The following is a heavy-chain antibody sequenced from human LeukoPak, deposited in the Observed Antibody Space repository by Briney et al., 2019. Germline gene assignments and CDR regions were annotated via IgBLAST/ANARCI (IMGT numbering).Heavy chain of an antibody. CDR1: GGSISSGGYY. D-gene: IGHD6-13*01. V-gene: IGHV4-31*03. CDR3: AIQSAGYSSSWYPSYYYYGMDV. J-gene: IGHJ6*02. Sequence: PSETLSLTCTVSGGSISSGGYYWSWIRQHPGKGLEWIGYIYYSGSTYYNPSLKSRVTISVDTSKNQFSLKLSSVTAADTAVYYCAIQSAGYSSSWYPSYYYYGMDVWGQGTTVTVSS. CDR2: IYYSGST.